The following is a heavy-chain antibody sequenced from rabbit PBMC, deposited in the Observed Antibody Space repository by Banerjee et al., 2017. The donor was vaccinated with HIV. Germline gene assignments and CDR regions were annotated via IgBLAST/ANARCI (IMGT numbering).Heavy chain of an antibody. CDR2: IYAGSSGST. J-gene: IGHJ4*01. D-gene: IGHD8-1*01. CDR3: ARDLWAGSSYYNL. V-gene: IGHV1S45*01. CDR1: GFDFSSYG. Sequence: QEQLVESGGGLVQPGGSLKLSCKASGFDFSSYGVSWVRQAPGKGLEWIACIYAGSSGSTWYASWAKGRFTISKTSSTTVTLQMTSLTAADTATYFCARDLWAGSSYYNLWGQGTLVTVS.